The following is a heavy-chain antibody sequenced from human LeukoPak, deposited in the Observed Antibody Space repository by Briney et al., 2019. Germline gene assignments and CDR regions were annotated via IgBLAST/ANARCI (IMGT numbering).Heavy chain of an antibody. V-gene: IGHV3-74*01. D-gene: IGHD6-13*01. Sequence: PGGSLRLSCAASGFTFSSYWMHWVRQAPGKGLVWVSRINSDGSSTSYADSVKGRFTISRDNAKNTLYLQMSSLRAEDTAVYYCARALRSSSWAKNAFDIWGQGTMVTVSS. CDR3: ARALRSSSWAKNAFDI. J-gene: IGHJ3*02. CDR1: GFTFSSYW. CDR2: INSDGSST.